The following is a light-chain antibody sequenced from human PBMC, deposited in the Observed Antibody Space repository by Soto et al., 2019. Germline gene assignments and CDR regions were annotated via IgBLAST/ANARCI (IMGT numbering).Light chain of an antibody. Sequence: QSVLTQPRSVSGSPGQSVSISCTGTSSDVGAYNYVSWYQQHPGKAPKVMIYDVSQRPSGVPDRFSGSKSGNTASLTISGLQSEDEADYYCGSYAGRYTYVFGTGTKVTVL. V-gene: IGLV2-11*01. CDR2: DVS. CDR1: SSDVGAYNY. CDR3: GSYAGRYTYV. J-gene: IGLJ1*01.